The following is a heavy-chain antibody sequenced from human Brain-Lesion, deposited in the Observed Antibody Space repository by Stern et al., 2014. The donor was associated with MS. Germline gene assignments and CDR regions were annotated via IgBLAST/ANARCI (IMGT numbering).Heavy chain of an antibody. CDR3: AKWPHHIAVAGTRYFQH. V-gene: IGHV3-23*04. J-gene: IGHJ1*01. CDR1: GFSFSTYA. D-gene: IGHD6-19*01. CDR2: IGGLGGPP. Sequence: EVQLVESGGGLVQPGGSLSLPWEASGFSFSTYAIGWVRQTQGKGLQWVSVIGGLGGPPYSADSVNGRFTCSGANPKTPLYLPLDSLRADDTAVYYCAKWPHHIAVAGTRYFQHWGQGTLVTVSS.